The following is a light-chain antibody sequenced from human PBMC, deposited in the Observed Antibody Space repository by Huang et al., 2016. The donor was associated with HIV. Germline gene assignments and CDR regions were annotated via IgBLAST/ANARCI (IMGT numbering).Light chain of an antibody. CDR3: QQRTYSFT. CDR1: QSVGSF. V-gene: IGKV3-11*01. CDR2: DAS. J-gene: IGKJ3*01. Sequence: EIVLTQSPATLSLSPGERATLSCRASQSVGSFLAWYQQKPGHAPTLLIYDASYRATGIPARFSGSGSGTDFTLTISSLEPEDFAVYYCQQRTYSFTFGPGTKVD.